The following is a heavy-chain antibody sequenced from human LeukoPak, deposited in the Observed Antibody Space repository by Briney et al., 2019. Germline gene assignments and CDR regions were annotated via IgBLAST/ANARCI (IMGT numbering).Heavy chain of an antibody. J-gene: IGHJ4*02. CDR2: INHSGST. CDR3: ASYDSTGGYFDY. V-gene: IGHV4-34*01. CDR1: GGSFSGYY. Sequence: SETLSLTCAVYGGSFSGYYWSWIRQPPGKGLEWIGEINHSGSTNYNPSLKSRVTISVDTSKNQFSLKLSSVTAADTAVYYCASYDSTGGYFDYWGQGTLVTVSS. D-gene: IGHD3-22*01.